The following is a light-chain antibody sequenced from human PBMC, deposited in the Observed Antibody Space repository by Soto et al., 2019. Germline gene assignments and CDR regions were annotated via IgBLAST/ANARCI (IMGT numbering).Light chain of an antibody. Sequence: EVVMTQSPATLSVSLGDRATLSCRASQSVSSNLAWYQQKPGQGPRLLIYGASTRAIGIPDRFSGSGSGTDFTLTISRLEPEDFAVYYCQQYGSSPLTFGGGTKVDIK. CDR1: QSVSSN. J-gene: IGKJ4*01. V-gene: IGKV3-20*01. CDR3: QQYGSSPLT. CDR2: GAS.